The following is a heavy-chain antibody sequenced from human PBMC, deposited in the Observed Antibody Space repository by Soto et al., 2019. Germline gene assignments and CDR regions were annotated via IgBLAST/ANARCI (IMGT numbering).Heavy chain of an antibody. CDR2: IIPTFGTA. CDR3: ARDFGGDITMIVVAHAFDI. V-gene: IGHV1-69*13. CDR1: GGTFSSYS. J-gene: IGHJ3*02. Sequence: ASVKVSCKASGGTFSSYSISWVRQAPGQGLEWMGGIIPTFGTANYAQKFQGRVTITADESTSTAYMELSSLRSEDTAVYYCARDFGGDITMIVVAHAFDIWGQGTMVTVSS. D-gene: IGHD3-22*01.